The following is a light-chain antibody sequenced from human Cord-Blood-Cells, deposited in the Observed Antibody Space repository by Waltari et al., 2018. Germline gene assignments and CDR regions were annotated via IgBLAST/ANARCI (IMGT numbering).Light chain of an antibody. CDR1: QSVSSY. Sequence: EIVLTQSPATLSLSPGERANLSCRASQSVSSYLAWSQQKPGQAPRLLIYDASNRATGIPARFSGSGSGTDFTLTISSLEPEDFAVYYCQQRSNWWTFGQGTKVEIK. CDR2: DAS. CDR3: QQRSNWWT. J-gene: IGKJ1*01. V-gene: IGKV3-11*01.